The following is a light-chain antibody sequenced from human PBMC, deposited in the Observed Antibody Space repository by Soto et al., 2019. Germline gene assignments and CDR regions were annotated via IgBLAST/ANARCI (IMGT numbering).Light chain of an antibody. V-gene: IGKV3-11*01. CDR2: DAS. Sequence: EIVLTQSPGPPSLSPGGRATLSRRASQSIGSSLAWYQQRPGQAPRLLIYDASKRATGIPARFSGSGSGTVFTLTIGSLEPEDFAFYYCQQRTNWPPWTFGQGTKV. CDR1: QSIGSS. CDR3: QQRTNWPPWT. J-gene: IGKJ1*01.